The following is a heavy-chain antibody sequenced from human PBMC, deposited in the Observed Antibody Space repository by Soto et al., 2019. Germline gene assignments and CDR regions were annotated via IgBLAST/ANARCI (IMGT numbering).Heavy chain of an antibody. D-gene: IGHD6-13*01. J-gene: IGHJ6*02. V-gene: IGHV1-69*13. CDR1: GGTFSSYA. Sequence: GASVKVSCKASGGTFSSYAISWVRQAPGQGLEWMGGIIPIFGTANYAQKFQGRVTITADESTSPAYMELSSLRSEDTAVYYCARDPRGGYSSSWYVRSKYGMDVWGQGTTVTVSS. CDR3: ARDPRGGYSSSWYVRSKYGMDV. CDR2: IIPIFGTA.